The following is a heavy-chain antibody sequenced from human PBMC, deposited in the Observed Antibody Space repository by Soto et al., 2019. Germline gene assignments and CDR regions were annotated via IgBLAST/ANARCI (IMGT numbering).Heavy chain of an antibody. Sequence: PGESLKISCKGSGYSFTSYWIGWVRQMPGKGLEWMGIIYPGDSDTRYSPSFQGQVTISADKSISTAYLQWSSLKASDTAMYYCARMRLRGGPYNWFDPWGQRPLVPVSP. CDR1: GYSFTSYW. CDR2: IYPGDSDT. J-gene: IGHJ5*02. CDR3: ARMRLRGGPYNWFDP. V-gene: IGHV5-51*01. D-gene: IGHD6-25*01.